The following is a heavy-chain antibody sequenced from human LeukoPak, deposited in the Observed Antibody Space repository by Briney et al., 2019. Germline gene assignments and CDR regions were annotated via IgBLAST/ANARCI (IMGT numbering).Heavy chain of an antibody. V-gene: IGHV3-30*18. Sequence: GGSLRLSCAASGFTFSSYGMHWVRQAPGKGLEWVAVISYDGSNKYYADSVKGRFTISRDNSKNTLYLQMNSLRAEDTAVYYCAKDTPYCSSTSCQTSYFDYWGQGTLVTVSS. D-gene: IGHD2-2*01. CDR2: ISYDGSNK. J-gene: IGHJ4*02. CDR1: GFTFSSYG. CDR3: AKDTPYCSSTSCQTSYFDY.